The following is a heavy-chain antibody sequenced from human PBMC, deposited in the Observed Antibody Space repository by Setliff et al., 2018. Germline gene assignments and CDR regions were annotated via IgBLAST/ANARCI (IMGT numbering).Heavy chain of an antibody. V-gene: IGHV5-10-1*01. Sequence: PGESLKISCTGSGYNFTTYWISWVRQMPGKGPEWMGRIDPTDSYTNYNPSFQGRITISADKSVNTVYVQWSSLKASDTAMYYCARQKYGDYDDENYYYMDVWGKGTTVTVSS. CDR3: ARQKYGDYDDENYYYMDV. J-gene: IGHJ6*03. CDR1: GYNFTTYW. CDR2: IDPTDSYT. D-gene: IGHD4-17*01.